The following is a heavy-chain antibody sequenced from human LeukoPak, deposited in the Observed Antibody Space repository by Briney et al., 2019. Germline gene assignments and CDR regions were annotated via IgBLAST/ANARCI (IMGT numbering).Heavy chain of an antibody. CDR1: GYSFTSYW. D-gene: IGHD4-17*01. CDR2: IYPGDSDT. CDR3: ARQYGAATRDWYFDL. J-gene: IGHJ2*01. Sequence: GESLKISCKGSGYSFTSYWIGWVRQMLGKGLEWMGIIYPGDSDTRYSPSFQGQVTISDDKSISTAYLQWSSLKASDTAMYYCARQYGAATRDWYFDLWGRGTLVTVSS. V-gene: IGHV5-51*01.